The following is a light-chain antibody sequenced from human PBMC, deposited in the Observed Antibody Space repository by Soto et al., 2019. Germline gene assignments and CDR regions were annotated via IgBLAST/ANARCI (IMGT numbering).Light chain of an antibody. CDR3: QQYDNLVT. CDR1: QDISNY. Sequence: DIHMTQSPSSLSASLGDRVTITFQASQDISNYLNWYQQKPGKAPKLLIYDASNLETGVPSRFSGSGSGTHFTFTISSLQSEDIATYYCQQYDNLVTFGGGTKVDIK. V-gene: IGKV1-33*01. CDR2: DAS. J-gene: IGKJ4*01.